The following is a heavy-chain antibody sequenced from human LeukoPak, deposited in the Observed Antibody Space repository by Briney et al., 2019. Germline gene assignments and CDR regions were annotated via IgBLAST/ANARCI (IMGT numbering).Heavy chain of an antibody. J-gene: IGHJ6*02. V-gene: IGHV1-2*02. CDR3: TRGYYGMDV. CDR2: INPKTGDT. Sequence: ASVKVSCKASGYTFTGQYLDWARQTPGQGLEWMGWINPKTGDTDSAQNFQGRVTMTRDTSITTVYMALSSLTSDDTAVYYCTRGYYGMDVWGQGTTVTVSS. CDR1: GYTFTGQY.